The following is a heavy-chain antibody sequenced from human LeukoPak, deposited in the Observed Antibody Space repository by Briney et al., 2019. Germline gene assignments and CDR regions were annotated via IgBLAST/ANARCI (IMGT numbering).Heavy chain of an antibody. CDR2: IYPNSGAT. V-gene: IGHV1-2*02. Sequence: GASVKVTCKASGHTFTDYYMHWLRQVPGQGLEWMGWIYPNSGATKYAQKFQGRVTMTRDTSISTAYMDLSSLRSDDTAVYYCARDINAYSGYDRVDPWGQGTLVTVSS. CDR1: GHTFTDYY. CDR3: ARDINAYSGYDRVDP. D-gene: IGHD5-12*01. J-gene: IGHJ5*02.